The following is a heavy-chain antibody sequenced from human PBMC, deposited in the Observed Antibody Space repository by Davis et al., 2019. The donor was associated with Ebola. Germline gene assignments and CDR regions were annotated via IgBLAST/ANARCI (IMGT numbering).Heavy chain of an antibody. V-gene: IGHV3-7*03. Sequence: GESLKISCAASGFIFSRHWMTWVRQSPGKGLEWVANIKQDGSEKYYVDSVKGRFTISRDNAKNSLYLQMNSLRGEDTAVYYCASRPADTFYYGVFDYWGQGALVTVSS. D-gene: IGHD3-3*01. CDR3: ASRPADTFYYGVFDY. CDR1: GFIFSRHW. CDR2: IKQDGSEK. J-gene: IGHJ4*02.